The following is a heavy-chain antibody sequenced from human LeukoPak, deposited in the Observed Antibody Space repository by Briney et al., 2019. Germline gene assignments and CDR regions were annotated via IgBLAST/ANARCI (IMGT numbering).Heavy chain of an antibody. J-gene: IGHJ4*02. CDR3: ARQARYYYDSSGYYAFDY. CDR2: IYTSGST. D-gene: IGHD3-22*01. CDR1: GGSVNSGNYY. V-gene: IGHV4-61*02. Sequence: PSETLSLTCTVSGGSVNSGNYYWTWIRQPAGKRLEWIGRIYTSGSTNYNPSLKSRVTISIDASKNQFSLRLSSVTAADTAVYYCARQARYYYDSSGYYAFDYWGQGTLVTVSS.